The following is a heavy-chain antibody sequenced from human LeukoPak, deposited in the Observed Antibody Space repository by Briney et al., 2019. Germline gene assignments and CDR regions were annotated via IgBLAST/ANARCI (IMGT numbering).Heavy chain of an antibody. CDR3: ARDCAVAGLDWYFDL. J-gene: IGHJ2*01. CDR1: GFTFSSYA. Sequence: GGSLRLSCAASGFTFSSYAMHWVRQAPGKGLEWVAVISYDGSNKYYADSVKGRFTISRDNSKNTLYLQMNNLRAEDTAVYYCARDCAVAGLDWYFDLWGRGTLVTVSS. D-gene: IGHD6-19*01. CDR2: ISYDGSNK. V-gene: IGHV3-30-3*01.